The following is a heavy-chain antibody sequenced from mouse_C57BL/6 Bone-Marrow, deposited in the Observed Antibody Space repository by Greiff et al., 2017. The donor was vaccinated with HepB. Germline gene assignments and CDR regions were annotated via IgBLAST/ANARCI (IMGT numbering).Heavy chain of an antibody. CDR2: ISYSGST. D-gene: IGHD1-3*01. J-gene: IGHJ1*03. V-gene: IGHV3-1*01. Sequence: DVKLVESGPGMVKPSQSLSLTCTVTGYSITSGYDWHWIRHFPGNKLEWMGYISYSGSTNYNPSLKSRISITHDTSKNHFFLKLNSVTTEDTATYYCARDRSSRYFDVWGTGTTVTVSS. CDR3: ARDRSSRYFDV. CDR1: GYSITSGYD.